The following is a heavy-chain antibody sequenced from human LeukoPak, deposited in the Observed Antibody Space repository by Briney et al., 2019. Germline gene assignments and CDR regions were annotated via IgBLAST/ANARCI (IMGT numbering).Heavy chain of an antibody. J-gene: IGHJ6*02. CDR1: GFPFSSYA. CDR3: VRGYSFGPYGMDV. Sequence: GGSLRLSCSASGFPFSSYAMHWVRQAPGKGLEYVSAISDSGGSTYYADSVKGRFTISRDNSKNTLHLQMSSLRAEGTAVYFCVRGYSFGPYGMDVWGQGTTVTVSS. V-gene: IGHV3-64D*09. CDR2: ISDSGGST. D-gene: IGHD2-15*01.